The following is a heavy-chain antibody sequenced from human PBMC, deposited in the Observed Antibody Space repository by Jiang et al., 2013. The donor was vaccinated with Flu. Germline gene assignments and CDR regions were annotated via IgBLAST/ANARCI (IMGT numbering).Heavy chain of an antibody. CDR2: IYYSGST. D-gene: IGHD2-21*01. V-gene: IGHV4-59*01. CDR1: GGSISSYY. Sequence: GSGLVKPSETLSLTCTVSGGSISSYYWSWIRQPPGKGLEWIGYIYYSGSTNYNPSLKSRVTISVDTSKNQFSLKLSSVTAADTAVYYCASRVAGGGYYYFDYWGQGTLVTVSS. J-gene: IGHJ4*02. CDR3: ASRVAGGGYYYFDY.